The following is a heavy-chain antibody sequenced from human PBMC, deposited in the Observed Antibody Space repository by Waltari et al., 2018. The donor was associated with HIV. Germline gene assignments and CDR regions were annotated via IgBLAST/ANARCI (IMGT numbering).Heavy chain of an antibody. V-gene: IGHV3-30-3*01. CDR3: AREVDTALDY. CDR1: GFTFSSYA. CDR2: ISYDGSNK. D-gene: IGHD5-18*01. J-gene: IGHJ4*02. Sequence: QVQLVESGGGVVQPGRSLRLSCAASGFTFSSYAMHWVRQAPGKGLDGGAVISYDGSNKYYADAVKGRFTISRDNSKNTLYLQMNSLRAEDTAVYYCAREVDTALDYWGQGTLVTVSS.